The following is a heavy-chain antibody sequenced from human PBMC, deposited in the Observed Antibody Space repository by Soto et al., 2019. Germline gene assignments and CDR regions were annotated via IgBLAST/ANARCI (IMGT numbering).Heavy chain of an antibody. CDR3: ALDSSGWYRGFDY. J-gene: IGHJ4*02. D-gene: IGHD6-19*01. CDR1: GFTFSSYA. CDR2: ISGSGGST. V-gene: IGHV3-23*01. Sequence: HPGGSLRLSCAASGFTFSSYAMSWVRQAPGKGLEWVSAISGSGGSTYYADSVKGRFTISRDNSKNTLYLQMNSLRAEDTAVYYCALDSSGWYRGFDYWGQGTLVTVSS.